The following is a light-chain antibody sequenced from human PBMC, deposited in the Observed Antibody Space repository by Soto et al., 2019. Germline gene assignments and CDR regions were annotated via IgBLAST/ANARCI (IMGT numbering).Light chain of an antibody. J-gene: IGKJ2*01. Sequence: DIVMTQSPLSLPVTPGEPASISCRSSQSLLHSNGYNYLDWYLQKPGQSPQLLIYLGSNRASGVPYRFRGSGSGTDFTLKISRVEAEDFGGYYCMPALQTPWYTFGHGTKLEIK. CDR1: QSLLHSNGYNY. CDR2: LGS. CDR3: MPALQTPWYT. V-gene: IGKV2-28*01.